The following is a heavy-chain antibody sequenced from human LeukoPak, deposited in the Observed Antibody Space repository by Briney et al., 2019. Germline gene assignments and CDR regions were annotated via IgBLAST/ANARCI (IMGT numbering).Heavy chain of an antibody. CDR3: ARKGRQLWLSFDY. CDR1: GGSFSGYY. J-gene: IGHJ4*02. D-gene: IGHD5-18*01. CDR2: INHSGST. Sequence: PSETLSLTCAVYGGSFSGYYWSWIRQPPGKGLEWIGEINHSGSTNYNPSLKSRVTISVDTSKNQFSLKLSSVTAADTAVYYCARKGRQLWLSFDYWGRGTLVTVSS. V-gene: IGHV4-34*01.